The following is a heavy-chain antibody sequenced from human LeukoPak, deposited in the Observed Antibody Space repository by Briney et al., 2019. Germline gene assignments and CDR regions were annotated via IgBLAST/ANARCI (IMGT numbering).Heavy chain of an antibody. Sequence: SETLSLTCAVYGGSFCGYYWSWIRRSPGKGLEWIGEINQSGSTNYNPSLKSRVTISVDTSKNQFSLKLSSVTDADTAVYYSARDSSSWYRNPFDYWGQGTLVTVSS. J-gene: IGHJ4*02. CDR3: ARDSSSWYRNPFDY. CDR2: INQSGST. V-gene: IGHV4-34*01. D-gene: IGHD6-13*01. CDR1: GGSFCGYY.